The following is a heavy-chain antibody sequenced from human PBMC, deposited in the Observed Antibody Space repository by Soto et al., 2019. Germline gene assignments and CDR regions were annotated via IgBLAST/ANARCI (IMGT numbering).Heavy chain of an antibody. V-gene: IGHV3-72*01. D-gene: IGHD1-7*01. CDR1: GFTFSDHY. J-gene: IGHJ4*02. CDR2: TRDKPNGYTT. Sequence: EVQLVESGGYLVQPGGSLRLSCAASGFTFSDHYMDWVRQAPGQGLEWVGRTRDKPNGYTTYYSASVKGRFTISRDDSKNSLYLQMNSLKTEDTAVYYCSRALRVSGSTCHDSWGQGTLVTVSS. CDR3: SRALRVSGSTCHDS.